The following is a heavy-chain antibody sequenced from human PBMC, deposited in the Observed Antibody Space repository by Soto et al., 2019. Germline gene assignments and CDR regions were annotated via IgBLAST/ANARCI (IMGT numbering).Heavy chain of an antibody. V-gene: IGHV1-8*01. D-gene: IGHD1-1*01. CDR1: GYTFTSYD. Sequence: QVQLVQSGAEVRKPGASVKVSCEASGYTFTSYDIYWVRQATGQGLEWMGWMNPNTGNSAYAHKLQGRVTMTSDTSISTAHMELSSLRSEDTAVYYCARRAETNGWNGFGADKYYFDFWGQGTLVTVSS. CDR3: ARRAETNGWNGFGADKYYFDF. J-gene: IGHJ4*02. CDR2: MNPNTGNS.